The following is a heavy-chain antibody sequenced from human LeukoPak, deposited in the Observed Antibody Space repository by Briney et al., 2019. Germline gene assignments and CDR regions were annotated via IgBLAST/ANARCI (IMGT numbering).Heavy chain of an antibody. Sequence: PSETLSLTCTVSGVSISSSSYYWGWIRQPPGKGLEWIGSIYYSGSTYYNPSLKSRVTISVDTSKNQFSLKLSSVTAADTAVYYCARREGRITMVRGVRGRPFDYWGQGTLVTVSS. D-gene: IGHD3-10*01. CDR1: GVSISSSSYY. V-gene: IGHV4-39*01. CDR2: IYYSGST. CDR3: ARREGRITMVRGVRGRPFDY. J-gene: IGHJ4*02.